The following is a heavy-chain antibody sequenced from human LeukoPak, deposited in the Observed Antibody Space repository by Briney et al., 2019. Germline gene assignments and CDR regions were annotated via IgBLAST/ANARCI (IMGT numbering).Heavy chain of an antibody. Sequence: PGGSLRLSCAASGFTFSSYAMSWVRQAPGKGLEWVAVIWCGGSNKYYADSVKGRFTISRDNSKNTLYLQMNSLRAEDTAVYYCAKDRGWNYPRTLDYWGQGTLVTVSS. J-gene: IGHJ4*02. CDR2: IWCGGSNK. CDR3: AKDRGWNYPRTLDY. V-gene: IGHV3-33*06. D-gene: IGHD1-7*01. CDR1: GFTFSSYA.